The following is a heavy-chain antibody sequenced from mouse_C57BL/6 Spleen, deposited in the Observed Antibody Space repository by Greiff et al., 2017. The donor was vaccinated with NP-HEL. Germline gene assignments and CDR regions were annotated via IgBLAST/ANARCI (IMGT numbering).Heavy chain of an antibody. V-gene: IGHV5-17*01. CDR2: ISSGSSTI. J-gene: IGHJ2*01. CDR1: GFTFSDYG. Sequence: EVKVEESGGGLVKPGGSLKLSCAASGFTFSDYGMHWVRQAPEKGLEWVAYISSGSSTIYYADTVKGRFTISRDNAKNTLFLQMTSLRSEDTAMYYCARRRLYFDYWGQGTTLTVSS. CDR3: ARRRLYFDY.